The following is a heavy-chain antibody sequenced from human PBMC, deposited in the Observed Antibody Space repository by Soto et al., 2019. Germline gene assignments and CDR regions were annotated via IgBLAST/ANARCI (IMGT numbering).Heavy chain of an antibody. Sequence: PSETLSLTCTVSGGSISPYYWSWIRQPPGKGLERVGYIYYGGSTSYNPSLKSRVTISVDKSKNQFSLKLSSVTAADTAVYYCARVKASGVNFDYWGQGTLVTVSS. V-gene: IGHV4-59*12. CDR2: IYYGGST. CDR1: GGSISPYY. J-gene: IGHJ4*02. CDR3: ARVKASGVNFDY. D-gene: IGHD3-10*01.